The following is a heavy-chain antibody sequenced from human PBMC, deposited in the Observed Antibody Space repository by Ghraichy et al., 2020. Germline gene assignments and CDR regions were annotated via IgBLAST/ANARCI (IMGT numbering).Heavy chain of an antibody. Sequence: SETLSLTCTVSGGSISSYYWSWLRQPPGKGLEWIGNIDFSGGSKYSPSLTIRVTISVDTSKNQFSLKLDSVTAADTAVYYCARAMRFHWYFDLWGRGSLVTVSS. CDR1: GGSISSYY. CDR2: IDFSGGS. J-gene: IGHJ2*01. V-gene: IGHV4-59*01. CDR3: ARAMRFHWYFDL.